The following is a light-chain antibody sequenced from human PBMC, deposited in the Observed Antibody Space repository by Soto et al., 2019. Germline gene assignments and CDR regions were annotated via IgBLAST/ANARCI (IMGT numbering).Light chain of an antibody. V-gene: IGKV1-39*01. J-gene: IGKJ2*01. CDR2: AAS. CDR3: QQCYSSPLT. CDR1: QSISNY. Sequence: DTQMTQSPSSLSAAVGDRVTITCRASQSISNYLNWYQQKPGKAPKILIYAASSLQSGVPSRFSGTGSGTDFILTISSLQPEDFATYYCQQCYSSPLTFGQGTKLEIK.